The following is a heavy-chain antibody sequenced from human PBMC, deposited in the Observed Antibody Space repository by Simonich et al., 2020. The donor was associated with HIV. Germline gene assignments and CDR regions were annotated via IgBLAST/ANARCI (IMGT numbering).Heavy chain of an antibody. V-gene: IGHV4-34*01. CDR1: GGSFSGYY. J-gene: IGHJ4*02. CDR3: ARRDRELILYFDY. CDR2: INHSGST. Sequence: QVQLQQWGAGLLKPSETLSLTCAVYGGSFSGYYWTRTRQPPGKGLEWIGEINHSGSTNYKSSLNSRATISVDKSKNQFSLKLSSVTAADTAIYYCARRDRELILYFDYWGQGNLVTVSS. D-gene: IGHD3-3*01.